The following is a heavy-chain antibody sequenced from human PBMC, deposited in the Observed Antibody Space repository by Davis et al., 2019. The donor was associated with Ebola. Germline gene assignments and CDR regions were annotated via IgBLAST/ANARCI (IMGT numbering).Heavy chain of an antibody. V-gene: IGHV1-69*04. D-gene: IGHD3-22*01. CDR3: AREDAYYYDSSGYYYLGMDV. CDR1: GGTFSSYA. Sequence: SVKVSCKASGGTFSSYAISWVRQAPGQGLEWMGRIIPILGIANYAQKFQGRVTITADKSTSTAYMELSCLRSEDTAVYYCAREDAYYYDSSGYYYLGMDVWGQGTTVTVSS. CDR2: IIPILGIA. J-gene: IGHJ6*02.